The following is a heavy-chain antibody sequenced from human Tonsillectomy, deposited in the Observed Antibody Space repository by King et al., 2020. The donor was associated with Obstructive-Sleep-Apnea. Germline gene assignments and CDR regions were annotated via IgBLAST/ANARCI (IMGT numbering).Heavy chain of an antibody. CDR3: ARDQPGDQGRDY. Sequence: VQLQQSGPGLVKPSQTLSLTCAISGDSVSNNGAAWNWIRQSPSRGLEWLGRTYYRSTWYNDYAVSVKSRITVTPEPSKNQFSLQLNSVTPDDTAVYYCARDQPGDQGRDYWGQGTLVTVSS. J-gene: IGHJ4*02. CDR2: TYYRSTWYN. D-gene: IGHD1-14*01. V-gene: IGHV6-1*01. CDR1: GDSVSNNGAA.